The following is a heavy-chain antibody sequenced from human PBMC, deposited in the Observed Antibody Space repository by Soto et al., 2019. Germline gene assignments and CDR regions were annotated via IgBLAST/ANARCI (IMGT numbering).Heavy chain of an antibody. CDR1: GGSLNNYN. CDR2: IYSSGKT. Sequence: SDTLSLTCTVSGGSLNNYNWNWIRQSAGTGLEWIGRIYSSGKTYYNPSLKSRVTLSLDMLNNQISLKVTSVTAADTAMYYCARERTYQMFGDDALDFWGLGPMVTVSS. CDR3: ARERTYQMFGDDALDF. J-gene: IGHJ3*01. D-gene: IGHD2-2*01. V-gene: IGHV4-4*07.